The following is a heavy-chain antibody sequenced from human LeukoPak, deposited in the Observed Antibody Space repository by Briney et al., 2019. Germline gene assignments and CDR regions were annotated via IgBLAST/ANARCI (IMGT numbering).Heavy chain of an antibody. CDR2: ISGSGGST. D-gene: IGHD5-12*01. Sequence: GGSLRLSCAASGFTFSSYAMSWVRQAPGKGLEWVSAISGSGGSTYYADSVKGRFTISRDNSKNTLYLQMNSLRAEDTAVYYCAKDPFSSGYDVGYFDYWGQGTLVTVSS. CDR3: AKDPFSSGYDVGYFDY. V-gene: IGHV3-23*01. CDR1: GFTFSSYA. J-gene: IGHJ4*02.